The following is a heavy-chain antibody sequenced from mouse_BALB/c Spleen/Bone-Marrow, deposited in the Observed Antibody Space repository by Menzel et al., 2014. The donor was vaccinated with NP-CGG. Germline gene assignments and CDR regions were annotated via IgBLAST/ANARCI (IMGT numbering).Heavy chain of an antibody. V-gene: IGHV7-3*02. CDR2: IRNKANGHTT. J-gene: IGHJ2*01. Sequence: EVKLVESGGGLVQPGGSLRLSCTTSGVTFTDYYMSWVRQPPGKALEWLGFIRNKANGHTTEYSASVKGRFTISRDISQSILYLQMNTLRAEDSATYYCARDMGGLLFDYWGQGTTLTVSS. D-gene: IGHD2-3*01. CDR1: GVTFTDYY. CDR3: ARDMGGLLFDY.